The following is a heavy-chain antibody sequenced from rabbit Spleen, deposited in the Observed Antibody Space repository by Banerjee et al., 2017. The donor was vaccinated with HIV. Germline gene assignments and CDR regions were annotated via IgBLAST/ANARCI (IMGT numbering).Heavy chain of an antibody. CDR3: VRVPTMTVLIDGYYFNL. D-gene: IGHD2-1*01. CDR2: VNIVTGKS. CDR1: GVSFSDKDV. J-gene: IGHJ4*01. V-gene: IGHV1S45*01. Sequence: EQLEESGGGLVKPEGSLTLTCKASGVSFSDKDVMCWVRQAPGKGLEWIACVNIVTGKSVYASWAKGRFTISKTSSTTVTLQMTSLTAADTATYFCVRVPTMTVLIDGYYFNLWGPGTLVTVS.